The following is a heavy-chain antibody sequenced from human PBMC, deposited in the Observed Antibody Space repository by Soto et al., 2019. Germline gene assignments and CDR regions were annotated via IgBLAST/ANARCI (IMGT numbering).Heavy chain of an antibody. J-gene: IGHJ4*02. Sequence: GGSLRLSCAASGFTFSSYAMSWVRQAPGKGLEWISVISESADSTHYADSVKGRFTISRDNSKNTLDLQMNSLRVDDTARYHCASAPPARGLGYLGQGTLVTVSS. CDR1: GFTFSSYA. D-gene: IGHD2-15*01. V-gene: IGHV3-23*01. CDR2: ISESADST. CDR3: ASAPPARGLGY.